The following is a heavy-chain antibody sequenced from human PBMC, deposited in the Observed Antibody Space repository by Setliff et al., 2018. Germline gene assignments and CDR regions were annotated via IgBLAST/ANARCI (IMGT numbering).Heavy chain of an antibody. Sequence: PSETLSLTCAVYGGSFSGYYWCWIRQPPGKGLEWIGEINHSGSTNYNPSLESRVTISVDTSKNQFSLKLSSVTAADTAVYYCAREVPRWELTRGYYYYYMDVWGKGTTVTVSS. V-gene: IGHV4-34*01. J-gene: IGHJ6*03. D-gene: IGHD1-26*01. CDR3: AREVPRWELTRGYYYYYMDV. CDR1: GGSFSGYY. CDR2: INHSGST.